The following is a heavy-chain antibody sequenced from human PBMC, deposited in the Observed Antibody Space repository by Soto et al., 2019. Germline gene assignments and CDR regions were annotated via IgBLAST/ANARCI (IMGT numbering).Heavy chain of an antibody. CDR3: ARDPPGPEAFDL. D-gene: IGHD3-10*01. J-gene: IGHJ3*01. CDR2: SSDKASSYTT. V-gene: IGHV3-72*01. Sequence: EVQLVESGGGLVQPGGSLRLSCAASGFTLSDLYMDWVRQAPGKGLEWVGRSSDKASSYTTLYAASVKGRFTSSRDDSKNALYLHVNSLKTEDTSLYYCARDPPGPEAFDLWGQGTMVTVSS. CDR1: GFTLSDLY.